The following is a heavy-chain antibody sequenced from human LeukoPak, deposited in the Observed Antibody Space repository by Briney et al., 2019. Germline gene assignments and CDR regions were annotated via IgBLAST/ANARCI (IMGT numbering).Heavy chain of an antibody. V-gene: IGHV3-74*01. CDR3: ARDPPRAPYDSSGYYTDY. CDR2: INSDGFSI. J-gene: IGHJ4*02. D-gene: IGHD3-22*01. CDR1: GFTFSAYW. Sequence: GGSLRLSCTASGFTFSAYWMHWVRQAPGKGLVWVSLINSDGFSITYADSVKGRFTISRDNAKNSLYLQMNSLRAEDTAVYYCARDPPRAPYDSSGYYTDYWGQGTLVTVSS.